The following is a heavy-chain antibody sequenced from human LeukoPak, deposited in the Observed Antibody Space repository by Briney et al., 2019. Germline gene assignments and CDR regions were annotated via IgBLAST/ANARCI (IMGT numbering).Heavy chain of an antibody. Sequence: GGSLRLSCAASGFTFSNYWMSWVRQAPGKGLEWVANIKRDGSEKYYVDSVKGRFTISRDNAKNSLYLQMNSLRAEDTAVYYCARDHGRYCSGGSCYFGGFFEYWGQGTLGTVSS. D-gene: IGHD2-15*01. CDR1: GFTFSNYW. CDR3: ARDHGRYCSGGSCYFGGFFEY. J-gene: IGHJ4*02. V-gene: IGHV3-7*03. CDR2: IKRDGSEK.